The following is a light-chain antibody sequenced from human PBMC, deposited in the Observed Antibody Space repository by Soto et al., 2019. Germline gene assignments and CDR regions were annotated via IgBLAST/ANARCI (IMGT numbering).Light chain of an antibody. V-gene: IGLV2-23*01. Sequence: QSVLTQPASVSGSPGQSITISCTGTSSDVGSYNLVSWYQQHPGKAPKLMIYEGSKRPSGVSNRFSGSKSGNTASLTISGLQAEDEADYYCCSYAGSSTFYVFGTGTKADRP. CDR2: EGS. CDR1: SSDVGSYNL. J-gene: IGLJ1*01. CDR3: CSYAGSSTFYV.